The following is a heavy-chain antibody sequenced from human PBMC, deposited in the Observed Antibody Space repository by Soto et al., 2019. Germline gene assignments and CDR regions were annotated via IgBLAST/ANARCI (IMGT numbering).Heavy chain of an antibody. CDR2: INHSGST. J-gene: IGHJ5*02. D-gene: IGHD6-13*01. Sequence: PSETLSLTCAVYGGSFSGYYWSWIRQPPGKGLEWIGEINHSGSTNYNPSLKSRVNISVDTSKNQFSLKLSSVTAADTAVYYCCIAAAGPRGNLFDPWGQGSLVTGSS. CDR3: CIAAAGPRGNLFDP. V-gene: IGHV4-34*01. CDR1: GGSFSGYY.